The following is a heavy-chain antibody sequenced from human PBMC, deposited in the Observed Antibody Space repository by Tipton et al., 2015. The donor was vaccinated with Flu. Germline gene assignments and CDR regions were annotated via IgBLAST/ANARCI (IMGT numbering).Heavy chain of an antibody. D-gene: IGHD5-12*01. CDR2: TYYRSKWYN. CDR1: GGSISSHY. J-gene: IGHJ6*02. CDR3: ARETGHSDNFYYYGMDV. Sequence: TLSLTCTVSGGSISSHYWSWIRQSPLRGLEWLGRTYYRSKWYNDYAVSVKSRITINPDTSKNQLSLQLNSVTPEDTAVYFCARETGHSDNFYYYGMDVWGRGTTVTVSS. V-gene: IGHV6-1*01.